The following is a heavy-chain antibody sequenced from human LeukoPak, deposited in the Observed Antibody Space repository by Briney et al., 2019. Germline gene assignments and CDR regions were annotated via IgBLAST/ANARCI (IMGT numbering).Heavy chain of an antibody. CDR1: GFDFSSHA. Sequence: GGSLRLSCVASGFDFSSHAMTWVRQAPGKGLEWVSSFNDTGSSTYYADSVKGRFTISRDNSRNTLYLQMNSLRAEDTAVYYCARVLYGDLVGGFDYWGQGTLVTVSS. CDR2: FNDTGSST. J-gene: IGHJ4*02. CDR3: ARVLYGDLVGGFDY. D-gene: IGHD4-17*01. V-gene: IGHV3-23*01.